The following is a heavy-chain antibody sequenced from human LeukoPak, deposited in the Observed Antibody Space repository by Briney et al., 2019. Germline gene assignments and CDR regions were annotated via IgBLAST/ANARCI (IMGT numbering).Heavy chain of an antibody. V-gene: IGHV3-33*01. CDR3: ARVHPGNWNYDC. D-gene: IGHD1-7*01. CDR2: IWYDGTNE. CDR1: GFRLSTYA. J-gene: IGHJ4*02. Sequence: PGRSLRLSCEASGFRLSTYAMHWVRQAPGKGLEWVALIWYDGTNENYADSVKGRFTISKDNSKNTLYLQMNTLRTEDTAVYFCARVHPGNWNYDCWGQGALVTVSS.